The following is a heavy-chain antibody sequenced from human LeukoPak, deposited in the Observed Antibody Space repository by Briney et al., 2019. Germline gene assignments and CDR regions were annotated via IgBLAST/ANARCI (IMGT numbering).Heavy chain of an antibody. Sequence: GGSLRLSCAASGFTFSSYWMSWVRQAPGKGLEWVANIKQDGSEKYYVDSVKGRFTISRDNAKNSLYLQMNRLRAEDTAVYYCARARKTKQTNSNYDYWGQGTLVTVSS. CDR2: IKQDGSEK. J-gene: IGHJ4*02. V-gene: IGHV3-7*01. CDR3: ARARKTKQTNSNYDY. CDR1: GFTFSSYW. D-gene: IGHD4-11*01.